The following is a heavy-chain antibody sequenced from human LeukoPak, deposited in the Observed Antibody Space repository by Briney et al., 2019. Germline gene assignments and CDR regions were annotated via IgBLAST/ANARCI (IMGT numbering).Heavy chain of an antibody. CDR2: IYPGDPDT. CDR3: ARQMDFWSGYYNWFDP. Sequence: GESLKISCKGSGYSFTSYWIGWVRQMPGKGLEWMGIIYPGDPDTRYSPSFQGQVTISADKSTSTAYLQWSSLKASDTAMYYCARQMDFWSGYYNWFDPWGQGTLVTVSS. D-gene: IGHD3-3*01. CDR1: GYSFTSYW. V-gene: IGHV5-51*01. J-gene: IGHJ5*02.